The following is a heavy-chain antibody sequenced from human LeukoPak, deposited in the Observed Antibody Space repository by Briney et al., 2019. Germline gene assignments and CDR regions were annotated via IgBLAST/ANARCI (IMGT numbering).Heavy chain of an antibody. J-gene: IGHJ4*02. CDR3: ARDLGSSGYYFDY. CDR1: GFTFSSYG. V-gene: IGHV3-48*02. D-gene: IGHD3-22*01. Sequence: PGGSLRLSCAASGFTFSSYGMNWVRQAPGKGLEWVSYISSGSRTIYYADSVKGRFTISRDNAKNSLYLQMSSLRDEDTAVYYCARDLGSSGYYFDYWGQGTLVTVSS. CDR2: ISSGSRTI.